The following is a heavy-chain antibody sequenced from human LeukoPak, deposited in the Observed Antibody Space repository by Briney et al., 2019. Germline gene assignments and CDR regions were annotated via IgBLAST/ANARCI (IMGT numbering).Heavy chain of an antibody. D-gene: IGHD4-17*01. V-gene: IGHV1-2*02. Sequence: ASVKVSCKASGYTFSGYYMHWVRHAPGQGLEWMGWINPNSGGTNYAQKFQGRVTMTRDTSISTAYMELSRLRSDDTAVYYCSRGRTVTQPLDYWGQGTLVTVSS. J-gene: IGHJ4*02. CDR2: INPNSGGT. CDR1: GYTFSGYY. CDR3: SRGRTVTQPLDY.